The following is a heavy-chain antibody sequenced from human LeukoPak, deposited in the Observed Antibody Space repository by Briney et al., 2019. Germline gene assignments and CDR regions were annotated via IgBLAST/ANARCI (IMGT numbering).Heavy chain of an antibody. V-gene: IGHV3-48*02. CDR1: GFTFRSYA. Sequence: PGGSLRLSCAASGFTFRSYAMQWVRQAPGKGLEWVSYITYNSGTIFYADSVKGRFTISRDNAKDSLYLQMSSLRDKDTAVYYCARDSGYSYADDYWGQGTLVTVSS. CDR3: ARDSGYSYADDY. D-gene: IGHD5-18*01. CDR2: ITYNSGTI. J-gene: IGHJ4*02.